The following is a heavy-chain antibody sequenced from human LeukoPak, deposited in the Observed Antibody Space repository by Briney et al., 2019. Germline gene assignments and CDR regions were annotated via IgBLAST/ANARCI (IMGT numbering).Heavy chain of an antibody. CDR3: ASSPYYYDSSGYYYGAFDI. CDR1: GGTFSSYA. J-gene: IGHJ3*02. CDR2: IIPIFGTA. V-gene: IGHV1-69*13. Sequence: SVKVSCKASGGTFSSYAISWVRQAPGQGLEWMGGIIPIFGTANYAQKFQGRVTITADESTSTAYMELSSLRSEDTAVYYCASSPYYYDSSGYYYGAFDIWGQGTMVTVSS. D-gene: IGHD3-22*01.